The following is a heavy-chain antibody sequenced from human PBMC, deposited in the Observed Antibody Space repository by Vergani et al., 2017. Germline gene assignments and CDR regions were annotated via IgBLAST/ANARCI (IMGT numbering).Heavy chain of an antibody. J-gene: IGHJ4*02. D-gene: IGHD3-10*01. V-gene: IGHV1-69*02. Sequence: QVQLVQSGAEVKKPGSSVKVSCKASGGTFSSYTISWVRQAPGQGLEWMGRIIPILGLSNYAQKFQGRVTITADKSTSTAYMELSSLRSEDTAVYYCAMDYILRVRGVIGYWGQGTVVTVSS. CDR1: GGTFSSYT. CDR2: IIPILGLS. CDR3: AMDYILRVRGVIGY.